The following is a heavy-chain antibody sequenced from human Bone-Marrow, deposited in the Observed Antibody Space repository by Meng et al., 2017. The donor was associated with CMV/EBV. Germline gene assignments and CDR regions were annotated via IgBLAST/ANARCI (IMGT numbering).Heavy chain of an antibody. CDR1: GGSISSYY. CDR2: IYYSGST. D-gene: IGHD5-24*01. V-gene: IGHV4-59*01. Sequence: GSLRLSCTVSGGSISSYYWSWIRQPPGKGLEWIGYIYYSGSTNYNPSLKSRVTISVDTSKNQFSLKLSSVTAADTAVYYCARVEMATIWLFDPWGQGTRVTVYS. J-gene: IGHJ5*02. CDR3: ARVEMATIWLFDP.